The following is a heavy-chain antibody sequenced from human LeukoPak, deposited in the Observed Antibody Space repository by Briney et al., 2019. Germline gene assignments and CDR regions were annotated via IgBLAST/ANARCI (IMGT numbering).Heavy chain of an antibody. CDR3: ARRWLPENWFDP. CDR2: INPNSGGT. V-gene: IGHV1-2*02. D-gene: IGHD6-19*01. Sequence: ASVKVSCKASGYTFTSYAMHWVRQAPGQGLEWMGWINPNSGGTNYAQKFQGRVTMTRDTSISTAYMELSRLRSDDTAVYYCARRWLPENWFDPWGQGTLVTVSS. CDR1: GYTFTSYA. J-gene: IGHJ5*02.